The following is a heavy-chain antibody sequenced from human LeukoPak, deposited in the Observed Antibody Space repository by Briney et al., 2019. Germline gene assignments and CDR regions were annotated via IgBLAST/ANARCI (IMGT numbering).Heavy chain of an antibody. Sequence: GGSLRLSCAASGFRFDDYAMHWVRQAPGKGLEWVSGISWNSGSIGYADSVKGRFAISRDNAKNSLYLQMNSLRAEDTALYYCAKDLYSSSYYFVYWGQGTLVTVSS. CDR3: AKDLYSSSYYFVY. J-gene: IGHJ4*02. V-gene: IGHV3-9*01. D-gene: IGHD6-6*01. CDR2: ISWNSGSI. CDR1: GFRFDDYA.